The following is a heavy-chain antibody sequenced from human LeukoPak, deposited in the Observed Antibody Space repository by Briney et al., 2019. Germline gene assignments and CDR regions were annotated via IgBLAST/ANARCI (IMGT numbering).Heavy chain of an antibody. Sequence: GESLKISCKGSGYSFTSYWISWVRQMPGKGLEWMGRIDPSDSYTNYSPSFQGHVTISADKSISTAYLQWGSLKASDTAMYYCARSGYSSSWPHPSMWFDPWGQGTLVTVSS. J-gene: IGHJ5*02. D-gene: IGHD6-13*01. CDR3: ARSGYSSSWPHPSMWFDP. CDR1: GYSFTSYW. V-gene: IGHV5-10-1*01. CDR2: IDPSDSYT.